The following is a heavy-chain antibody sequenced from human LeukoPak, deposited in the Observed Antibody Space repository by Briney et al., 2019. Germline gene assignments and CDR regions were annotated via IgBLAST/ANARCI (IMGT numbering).Heavy chain of an antibody. CDR1: GGSLSSYY. Sequence: ASETLSLTCSVSGGSLSSYYWSWIRQSPGKQLEWIGDIHDSGSTNYNPSLKSRVTISVDTSKNQFSLKLSSVTAADTAVYYCARHIDGFDIWGQGTMVTVSS. CDR2: IHDSGST. J-gene: IGHJ3*02. V-gene: IGHV4-59*08. CDR3: ARHIDGFDI.